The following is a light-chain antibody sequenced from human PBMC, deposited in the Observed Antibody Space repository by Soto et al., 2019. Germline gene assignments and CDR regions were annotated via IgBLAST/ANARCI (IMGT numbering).Light chain of an antibody. CDR3: MQTLQALRT. CDR2: LGS. V-gene: IGKV2-28*01. J-gene: IGKJ3*01. CDR1: QSLLYSNGYNY. Sequence: DIVMTQSPLSLPVTPGEPASISCRSSQSLLYSNGYNYLDWYLQKPGQSPQLLIYLGSNRATGVPDRDSGSGSGTDFTRRISRVEAEDVGIYYCMQTLQALRTFGPGTKVDI.